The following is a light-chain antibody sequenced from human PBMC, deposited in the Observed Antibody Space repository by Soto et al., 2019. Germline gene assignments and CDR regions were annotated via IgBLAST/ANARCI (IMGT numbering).Light chain of an antibody. CDR1: QGISSS. CDR2: DAS. J-gene: IGKJ3*01. CDR3: QQAYSFPFT. V-gene: IGKV1D-12*01. Sequence: DIQMTQSPSSVSASVGDRVTITCRASQGISSSVAWYQQKPGKAPNLLIYDASSLQRGVPSRFSGSGDGTNFTLTISSLQPEDFATYHCQQAYSFPFTFGPGTKVDIK.